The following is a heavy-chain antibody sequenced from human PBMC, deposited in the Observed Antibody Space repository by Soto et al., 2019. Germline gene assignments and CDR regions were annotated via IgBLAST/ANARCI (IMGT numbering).Heavy chain of an antibody. CDR3: ARGKDSSNWPFYIDY. CDR2: IYGGGST. D-gene: IGHD6-13*01. CDR1: GFTVNHTY. V-gene: IGHV3-66*01. Sequence: GGSLRLSCAASGFTVNHTYLTWVRQAPGKGLEWISVIYGGGSTYHADSVKGRFTISRDNSKNTLFLQMNSLRAEDTAMYYCARGKDSSNWPFYIDYWGRGTLVTVSS. J-gene: IGHJ4*02.